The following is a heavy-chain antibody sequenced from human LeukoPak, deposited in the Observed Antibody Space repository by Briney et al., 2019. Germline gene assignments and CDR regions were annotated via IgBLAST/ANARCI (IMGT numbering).Heavy chain of an antibody. CDR1: GGSISSHY. J-gene: IGHJ4*02. CDR3: ARGPSGSYSDY. V-gene: IGHV4-59*11. Sequence: SETLSLTCTVSGGSISSHYWSWIRQPPGKGLEWIGYIYYSGSTNYNPSLKSRVTISVDTSKNQFSLKLSSVTAADTAVYYCARGPSGSYSDYWGQGTLVTVSS. CDR2: IYYSGST. D-gene: IGHD1-26*01.